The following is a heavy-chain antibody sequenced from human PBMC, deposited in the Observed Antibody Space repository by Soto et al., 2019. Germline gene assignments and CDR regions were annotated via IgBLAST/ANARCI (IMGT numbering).Heavy chain of an antibody. CDR2: INHSGST. CDR1: VGSFSGYY. Sequence: SETLCLTCAFCVGSFSGYYWGRIRQPPGKGLDWTGEINHSGSTNYNPSLKSRVTISVDTSKNQFALKLSSVTAADTAVYYCARAQTLGSSSWYPVYYYYGMDVWGQGTTVTGSS. J-gene: IGHJ6*01. D-gene: IGHD6-13*01. CDR3: ARAQTLGSSSWYPVYYYYGMDV. V-gene: IGHV4-34*01.